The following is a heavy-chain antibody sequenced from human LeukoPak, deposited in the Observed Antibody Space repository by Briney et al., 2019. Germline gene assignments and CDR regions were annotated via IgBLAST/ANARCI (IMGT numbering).Heavy chain of an antibody. CDR1: GFTFSSYG. V-gene: IGHV3-30*02. CDR3: AKVDCSSSSCPRGWFDP. D-gene: IGHD2-2*01. J-gene: IGHJ5*02. Sequence: GGSLRLSCAASGFTFSSYGMHWVRQAPGKGLEWVSFIRYDGSNKYYADSVKGRFTISRDNSKNTLYLQMNSLRAEDTAVYYCAKVDCSSSSCPRGWFDPWGQGTLVTVSS. CDR2: IRYDGSNK.